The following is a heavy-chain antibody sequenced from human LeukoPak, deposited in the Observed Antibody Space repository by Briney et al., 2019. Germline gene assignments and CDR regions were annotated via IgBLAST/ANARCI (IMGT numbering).Heavy chain of an antibody. CDR3: AKGSSSSRPYYFDF. D-gene: IGHD6-6*01. J-gene: IGHJ4*02. Sequence: GGSLRLSCAASGFSFSSYAMSWVRQAPGKGLEWVSAITDNGGNTYHADSVKGRFTISRDNSKNTLFLQMNSLRVEDTAIYYCAKGSSSSRPYYFDFWGQGTLVTVSS. CDR1: GFSFSSYA. CDR2: ITDNGGNT. V-gene: IGHV3-23*01.